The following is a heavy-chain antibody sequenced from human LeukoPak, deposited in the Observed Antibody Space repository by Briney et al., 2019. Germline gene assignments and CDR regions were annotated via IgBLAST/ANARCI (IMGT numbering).Heavy chain of an antibody. CDR3: AREGGYPYYFDY. CDR2: INPNSGGT. J-gene: IGHJ4*02. V-gene: IGHV1-2*06. D-gene: IGHD3-16*01. Sequence: ASVKVSCKASGYTFTCYYMHWVRQAPGQGLEWMGRINPNSGGTNYAQKFQGRVTMTRDTSISTAYMELSRLRSDDTAVYYCAREGGYPYYFDYWGQGTLVTVSS. CDR1: GYTFTCYY.